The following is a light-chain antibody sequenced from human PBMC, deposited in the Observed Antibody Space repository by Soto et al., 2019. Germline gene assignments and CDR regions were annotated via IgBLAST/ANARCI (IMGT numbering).Light chain of an antibody. CDR3: QQRSTT. CDR1: QSVSNNY. Sequence: ELVLTRSPGTRALSPGERASLSCRASQSVSNNYLAWYQQKPGQAPRLLIYGASNRATGIPDRFSGSGSGTDFTLTINSLEPEDFAVYYCQQRSTTFGQGTRLETK. CDR2: GAS. J-gene: IGKJ5*01. V-gene: IGKV3D-20*02.